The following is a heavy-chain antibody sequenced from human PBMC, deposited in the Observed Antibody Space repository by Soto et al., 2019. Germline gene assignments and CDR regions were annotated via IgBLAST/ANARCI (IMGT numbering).Heavy chain of an antibody. D-gene: IGHD2-8*01. CDR3: ARVYNGYSDY. Sequence: GGSLRLSCAASKFTFSSFEMDWVRQAPGKGLEWVSYISSRGSTIYYADSVKGRFTISRDNAKNSLYLQMNSLRAEDTAFYFCARVYNGYSDYWGQGTLVTVSS. CDR1: KFTFSSFE. V-gene: IGHV3-48*03. CDR2: ISSRGSTI. J-gene: IGHJ4*02.